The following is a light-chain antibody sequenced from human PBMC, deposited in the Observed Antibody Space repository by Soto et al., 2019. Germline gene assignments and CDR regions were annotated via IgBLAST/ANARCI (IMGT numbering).Light chain of an antibody. Sequence: EIVLTQSPGTLSLSPGESATLSCSASQTVGSDYLAWYQQRPGQAPRLLIYGASSRATGIPDRFSGSGSGTDFTLTISRREPEDFAMYFCQQYRTSAQTFGQGTKVEIK. V-gene: IGKV3-20*01. CDR2: GAS. CDR3: QQYRTSAQT. J-gene: IGKJ1*01. CDR1: QTVGSDY.